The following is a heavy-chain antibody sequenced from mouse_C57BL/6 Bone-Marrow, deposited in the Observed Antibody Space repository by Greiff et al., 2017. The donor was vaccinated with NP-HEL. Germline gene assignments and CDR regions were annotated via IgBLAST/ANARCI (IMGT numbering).Heavy chain of an antibody. CDR3: ARDGSYYSDYDYAMDY. Sequence: EVKLMESGPGLVKPSQTVFLTCTVTGISITTGNYRWSWLRQFPGHKLEWIGYIYYSGTITYNPSLTSRTTITRDTPKNQFFLEMNSLTAEDTDTYYCARDGSYYSDYDYAMDYWGQGTSVTVSS. D-gene: IGHD2-5*01. V-gene: IGHV3-5*01. J-gene: IGHJ4*01. CDR1: GISITTGNYR. CDR2: IYYSGTI.